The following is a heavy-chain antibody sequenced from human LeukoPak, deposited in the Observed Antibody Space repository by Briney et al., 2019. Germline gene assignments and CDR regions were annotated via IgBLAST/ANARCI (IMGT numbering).Heavy chain of an antibody. J-gene: IGHJ4*02. CDR2: IFPGDSDT. CDR3: ARLSGNGDYDSNFVY. CDR1: GYIFAGYW. Sequence: GESLKISCRGSGYIFAGYWIGWVRPMPGKGLGWMGIIFPGDSDTRYSTSFQGKVTISADKSIGTAYLQGSSLKTSDTAMYFCARLSGNGDYDSNFVYWGRGTRVTVSS. V-gene: IGHV5-51*01. D-gene: IGHD4-17*01.